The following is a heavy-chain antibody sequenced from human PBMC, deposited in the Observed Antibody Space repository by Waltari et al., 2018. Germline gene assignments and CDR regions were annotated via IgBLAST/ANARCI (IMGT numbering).Heavy chain of an antibody. V-gene: IGHV4-34*01. D-gene: IGHD2-2*01. CDR3: ARNRISKPAFFDY. Sequence: QVQLPQWGAGLLKPSETLSLTCAVYGGSFSGYSWSWIRQPPGKGLEWIREINHSGSTNYNPSLKSRVTISVDTSKNQFSLKLSSVTAADTAVYYCARNRISKPAFFDYWGQGTLVTVSS. CDR2: INHSGST. CDR1: GGSFSGYS. J-gene: IGHJ4*02.